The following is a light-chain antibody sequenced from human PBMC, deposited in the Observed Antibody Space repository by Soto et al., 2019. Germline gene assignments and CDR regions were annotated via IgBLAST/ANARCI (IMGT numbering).Light chain of an antibody. V-gene: IGKV1-6*01. CDR1: QTIMTY. CDR3: LQDHDDSWT. J-gene: IGKJ1*01. CDR2: AAS. Sequence: GYEVTITCRASQTIMTYLNWYQLKPGKAPRLLIFAASNLQSGVPSRFRGSRSGTEFTLTVSSLQPEDFATYYCLQDHDDSWTFGQGTKVDIK.